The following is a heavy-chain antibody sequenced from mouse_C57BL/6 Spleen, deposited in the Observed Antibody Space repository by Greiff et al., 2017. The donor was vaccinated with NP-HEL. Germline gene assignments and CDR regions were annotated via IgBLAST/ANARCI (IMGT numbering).Heavy chain of an antibody. Sequence: QVQLQQPGAELVKPGASVKMSCKASGYTFTSYWITWVKQRPGQGLEWIGDIYPGSGSTNYNEKFKSKATLTVDTSSSTAYMQLSSLTSEDSAVYVCARSLYYDGSSLYYWGKGTTLTVSS. CDR2: IYPGSGST. CDR3: ARSLYYDGSSLYY. D-gene: IGHD1-1*01. CDR1: GYTFTSYW. V-gene: IGHV1-55*01. J-gene: IGHJ2*01.